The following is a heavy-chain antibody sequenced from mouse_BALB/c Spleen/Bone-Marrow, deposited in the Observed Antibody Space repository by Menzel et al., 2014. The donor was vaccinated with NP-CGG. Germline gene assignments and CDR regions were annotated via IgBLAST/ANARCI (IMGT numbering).Heavy chain of an antibody. CDR2: IDPADDTT. Sequence: VQLKESGAELVKPGASVKLSCTTSGFNIKDTYIHWVKRRPEQGLDWIGRIDPADDTTIYDPKFQDKATITTDTSSSMAYLQLSSLTSEDAAVYSCSRGTRYYFDYWGQGITLTVSS. CDR1: GFNIKDTY. V-gene: IGHV14-3*02. J-gene: IGHJ2*01. CDR3: SRGTRYYFDY. D-gene: IGHD1-1*01.